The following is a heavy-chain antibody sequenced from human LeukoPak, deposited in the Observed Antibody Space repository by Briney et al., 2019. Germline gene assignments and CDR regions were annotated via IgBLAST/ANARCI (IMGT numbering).Heavy chain of an antibody. Sequence: GASVKVSCKASGYTFSGHYMHWVRQAPGQGLEWMGWINPNSGGTNYAQKFQGRVTMTRDSSISTAYMELSRLRSDDTAVYYCARGVANPAQEGDAFDIWGQGTMVTVSS. J-gene: IGHJ3*02. V-gene: IGHV1-2*02. CDR1: GYTFSGHY. CDR3: ARGVANPAQEGDAFDI. CDR2: INPNSGGT. D-gene: IGHD2-15*01.